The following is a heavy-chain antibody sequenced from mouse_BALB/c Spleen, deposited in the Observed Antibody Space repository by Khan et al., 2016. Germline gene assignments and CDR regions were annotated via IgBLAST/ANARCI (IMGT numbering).Heavy chain of an antibody. CDR2: INTDTGEP. V-gene: IGHV9-2-1*01. CDR1: GYTFTDYS. Sequence: QIQLVQSGPELKKPGETVKISCKASGYTFTDYSMHWVKQAPGKGLKWMGWINTDTGEPTYADDFKGRFAFSLETTASTAFLQINNVKNEDTATYFCARRDYFDDWGQGTTLTVAS. J-gene: IGHJ2*01. CDR3: ARRDYFDD.